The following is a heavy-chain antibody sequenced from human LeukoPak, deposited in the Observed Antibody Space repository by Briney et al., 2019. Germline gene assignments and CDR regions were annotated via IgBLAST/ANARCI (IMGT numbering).Heavy chain of an antibody. D-gene: IGHD1-14*01. CDR3: ATGNPNRNALDL. CDR1: GFTFRGNW. CDR2: INHDGSII. V-gene: IGHV3-74*01. Sequence: GGSLTLSCATSGFTFRGNWMHWVRQGPGKGLMWVSRINHDGSIIDYADSLKGRFTISRDNAKDTLYLQMNSLRGDDAAVYYCATGNPNRNALDLWGQGTMVTISS. J-gene: IGHJ3*01.